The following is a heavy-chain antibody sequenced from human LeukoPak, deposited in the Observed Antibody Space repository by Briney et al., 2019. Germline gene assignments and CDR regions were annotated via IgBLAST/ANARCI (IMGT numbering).Heavy chain of an antibody. CDR2: IYHSGST. J-gene: IGHJ3*02. CDR1: GYSTSSGYY. V-gene: IGHV4-38-2*02. CDR3: ARDKTIGGIDAFDI. D-gene: IGHD4/OR15-4a*01. Sequence: SETLSLTCTVSGYSTSSGYYWGWIRQPPGKGLEWIGSIYHSGSTYYNPSLKSRVTISVDTSKNQFSLKLSSVTAADTAVYYCARDKTIGGIDAFDIWGQGTMVTVSS.